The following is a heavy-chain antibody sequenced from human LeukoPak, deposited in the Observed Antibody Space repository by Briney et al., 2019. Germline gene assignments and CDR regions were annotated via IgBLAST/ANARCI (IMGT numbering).Heavy chain of an antibody. CDR3: AIHLKGYYYDSSGYYDY. J-gene: IGHJ4*02. D-gene: IGHD3-22*01. CDR1: GYTFIGYY. CDR2: IIPILGIA. Sequence: SVKVSCKASGYTFIGYYIHWVRQAPGQGLEWMGRIIPILGIANYAQKFQGRVTITADKSTSTAYMELSSLRSEDTAVYYCAIHLKGYYYDSSGYYDYWGQGTLVTVSS. V-gene: IGHV1-69*02.